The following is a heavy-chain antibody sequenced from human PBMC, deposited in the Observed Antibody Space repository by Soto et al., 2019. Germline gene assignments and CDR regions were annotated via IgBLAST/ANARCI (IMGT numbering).Heavy chain of an antibody. D-gene: IGHD6-13*01. CDR2: ISHDGSNQ. CDR1: GFTFSSDA. Sequence: QVQLVDSGGGVVQPGRSLRLSCAASGFTFSSDAMHWVRQAPGKGLEWVAVISHDGSNQCYADSVKGGFTISRDDPKNAPYLQRHSLSPEDTAVYHCAKDVGGTWSFDYWGQGALVIVSS. CDR3: AKDVGGTWSFDY. J-gene: IGHJ4*02. V-gene: IGHV3-30*18.